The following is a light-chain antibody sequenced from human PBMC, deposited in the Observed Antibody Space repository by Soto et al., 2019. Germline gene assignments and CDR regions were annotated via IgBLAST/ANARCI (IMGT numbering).Light chain of an antibody. CDR1: QRISSRY. CDR3: QRYGSTPPFT. V-gene: IGKV3-20*01. J-gene: IGKJ2*01. Sequence: EIVLTQSPGTLSLSPGERATLSCRASQRISSRYLDWYQQKPGQAPRLLISGASTRATGIPDRFCGSGSGTDFTLLSSRLSPADFAVYFWQRYGSTPPFTFGQGTKVEI. CDR2: GAS.